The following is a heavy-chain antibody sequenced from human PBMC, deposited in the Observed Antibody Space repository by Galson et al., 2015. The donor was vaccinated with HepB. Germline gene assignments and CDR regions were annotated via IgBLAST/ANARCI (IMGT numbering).Heavy chain of an antibody. J-gene: IGHJ4*02. V-gene: IGHV3-23*01. CDR3: AKGEKLPGGWYYFDY. CDR1: GFTFNNYA. Sequence: SLRLSCAASGFTFNNYAMSWVRQAPGKGLEWVSAISRSDGRIYYADSVKGRFTISRDNSKNTLYLHMNSLRAEDTAVYYCAKGEKLPGGWYYFDYWGQGTLVTVSS. CDR2: ISRSDGRI. D-gene: IGHD6-19*01.